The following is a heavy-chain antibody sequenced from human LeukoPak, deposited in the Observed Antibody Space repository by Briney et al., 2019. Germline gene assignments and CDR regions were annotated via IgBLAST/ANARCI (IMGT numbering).Heavy chain of an antibody. D-gene: IGHD3-22*01. J-gene: IGHJ4*02. CDR3: ASSSIVVVITPGY. V-gene: IGHV3-23*01. CDR1: GFTFTSYS. CDR2: ISGGGGST. Sequence: PGGSLRLSCAASGFTFTSYSMNWVRQAPGKGLEWVSTISGGGGSTYYADSVKGRFTISRDNSKNTLYLQMNSLRAEDTAVYYCASSSIVVVITPGYWGQGTLVTVSS.